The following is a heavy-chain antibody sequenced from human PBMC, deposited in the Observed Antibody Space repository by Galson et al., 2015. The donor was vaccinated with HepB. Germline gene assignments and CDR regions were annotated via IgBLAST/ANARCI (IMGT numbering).Heavy chain of an antibody. CDR2: MNPRSGKT. J-gene: IGHJ6*02. CDR1: GYTFTSYD. V-gene: IGHV1-8*01. Sequence: SVKVSCKASGYTFTSYDINWVRQATGQGLEWTGSMNPRSGKTGYAQKFQGRVTMTRNTSISTVYMELSSLRSEDTAVYYCARDPQLAGNGMDVWGQGTTVMVS. CDR3: ARDPQLAGNGMDV. D-gene: IGHD2-15*01.